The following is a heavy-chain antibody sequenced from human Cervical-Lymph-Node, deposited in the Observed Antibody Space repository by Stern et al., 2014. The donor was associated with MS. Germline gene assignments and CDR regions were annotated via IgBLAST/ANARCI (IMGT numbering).Heavy chain of an antibody. J-gene: IGHJ4*02. V-gene: IGHV2-5*02. CDR3: AHMKYYYGSYYFDY. CDR1: GFSLSTSGVG. D-gene: IGHD3-10*01. CDR2: IYWDDNK. Sequence: ESGPTLVKPTQTLTLTCSFSGFSLSTSGVGVGWIRQPPGKALEWLALIYWDDNKRYSPSLKSRLTITKDTSKNQVVLTMTNMDPVDTATYYCAHMKYYYGSYYFDYWGQGTLVTVSS.